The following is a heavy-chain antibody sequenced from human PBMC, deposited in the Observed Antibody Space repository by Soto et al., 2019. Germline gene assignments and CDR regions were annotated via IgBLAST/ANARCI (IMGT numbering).Heavy chain of an antibody. V-gene: IGHV3-64*04. Sequence: GGSLRLSCSASGFTFSIYAMHWVRQAPGKGLEYVSSISTNGGSAHYADSVKGRFTISRDKSISTAYLQWSGLKASDTAMYYCARRRSGSYLDYWGQGTLVTVSS. D-gene: IGHD1-26*01. J-gene: IGHJ4*02. CDR3: ARRRSGSYLDY. CDR1: GFTFSIYA. CDR2: ISTNGGSA.